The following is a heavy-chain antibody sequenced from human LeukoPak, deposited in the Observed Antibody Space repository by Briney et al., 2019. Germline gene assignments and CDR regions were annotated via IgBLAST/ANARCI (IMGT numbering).Heavy chain of an antibody. CDR3: ARKVGGYCSGGSCNGHAFDI. J-gene: IGHJ3*02. Sequence: GGSLRLSCAASGFTFSSYSMNWVRQAPGKGLEWVSSISSSSSYIYYADSVKGRFTISRDNAKNSLYLQMNSLRAEDTAVYYCARKVGGYCSGGSCNGHAFDIWGQGTMVTVSS. V-gene: IGHV3-21*01. CDR1: GFTFSSYS. CDR2: ISSSSSYI. D-gene: IGHD2-15*01.